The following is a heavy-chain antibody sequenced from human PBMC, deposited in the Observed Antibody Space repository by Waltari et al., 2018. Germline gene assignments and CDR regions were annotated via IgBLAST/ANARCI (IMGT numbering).Heavy chain of an antibody. CDR2: IYPGDSDT. CDR1: GYSFTSYW. V-gene: IGHV5-51*01. Sequence: EVQLVQSGAEVKKPGESLKISCKGSGYSFTSYWIGWVRQMHGKGLEWMGIIYPGDSDTRYSPSFQGQVTISADKSISTAYLQWSSLKASDTAMYYCARSSYGSGSYYNWFDPWGQGTLVTVSS. D-gene: IGHD3-10*01. J-gene: IGHJ5*02. CDR3: ARSSYGSGSYYNWFDP.